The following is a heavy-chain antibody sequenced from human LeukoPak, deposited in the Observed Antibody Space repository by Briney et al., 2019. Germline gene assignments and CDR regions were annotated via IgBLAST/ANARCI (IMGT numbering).Heavy chain of an antibody. V-gene: IGHV3-30*18. J-gene: IGHJ4*02. CDR1: GFTFSSYG. CDR2: ISYDGSNK. D-gene: IGHD3-3*01. CDR3: AKDYDFWSGYFDY. Sequence: GGSLRLSCAASGFTFSSYGMHWVRQAPGKGLEWVAVISYDGSNKYYADSVKGRFTISRDNSKNTLYLQMNSLRAEDTAVYYCAKDYDFWSGYFDYWGQGTLVTVSS.